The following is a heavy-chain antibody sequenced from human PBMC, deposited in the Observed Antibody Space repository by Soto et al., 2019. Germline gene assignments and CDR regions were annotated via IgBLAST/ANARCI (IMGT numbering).Heavy chain of an antibody. V-gene: IGHV1-69*02. D-gene: IGHD2-2*01. CDR1: GGTFSSYT. CDR2: IIPILGIA. CDR3: ARSGEYCSSTSCYGGSGWPGNWFDP. Sequence: GASVKVSCKASGGTFSSYTISWVRQAPGQGLEWMGRIIPILGIANYAQKFQGRVTITADKSTSTAYMELSSLRSEDTAVYYCARSGEYCSSTSCYGGSGWPGNWFDPWGQGTLVTVSS. J-gene: IGHJ5*02.